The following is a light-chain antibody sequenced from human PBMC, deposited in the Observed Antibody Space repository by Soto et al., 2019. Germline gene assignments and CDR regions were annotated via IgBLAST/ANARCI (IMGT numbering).Light chain of an antibody. Sequence: QSALTQPASVSGSPGQSITISCTGTSRDVGAYDYVSWYQQHPGKAPKFMLYEVSNRPSGLSDRFSGSKSGNTASLTISGLQAEDEADYYCSSFTTSKTWVFGGGTKLTVL. CDR3: SSFTTSKTWV. V-gene: IGLV2-14*01. J-gene: IGLJ3*02. CDR1: SRDVGAYDY. CDR2: EVS.